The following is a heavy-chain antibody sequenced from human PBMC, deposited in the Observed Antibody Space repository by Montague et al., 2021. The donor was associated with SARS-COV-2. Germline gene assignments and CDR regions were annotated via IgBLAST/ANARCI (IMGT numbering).Heavy chain of an antibody. Sequence: SETLSLTCTVSGVFLSLDYLNWIRQPPFYLISLIVYISYSGNTNYNPVFKMCCTISELTSKNQLSLRLSSVTAADTAVYYCARADFSGHYADRFYSNGLDVWGQGTTVTVSS. CDR3: ARADFSGHYADRFYSNGLDV. D-gene: IGHD3-22*01. CDR2: ISYSGNT. J-gene: IGHJ6*02. V-gene: IGHV4-59*01. CDR1: GVFLSLDY.